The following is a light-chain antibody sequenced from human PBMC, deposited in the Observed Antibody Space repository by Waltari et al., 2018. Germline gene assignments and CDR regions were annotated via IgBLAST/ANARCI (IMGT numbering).Light chain of an antibody. CDR3: QQSYSNPVT. J-gene: IGKJ1*01. CDR2: AST. Sequence: SQLTQSPSSLHVPVGDRVLITCRGSQKIDRYLNWYQQQAGKAPKLLIYASTSLQSGVPSRFGGSGSETDFTLTISSLHPGDFATYYCQQSYSNPVTFDHGTKVDI. CDR1: QKIDRY. V-gene: IGKV1-39*01.